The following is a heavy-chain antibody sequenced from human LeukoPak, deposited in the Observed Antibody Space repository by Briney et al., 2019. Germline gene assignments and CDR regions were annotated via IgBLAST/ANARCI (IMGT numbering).Heavy chain of an antibody. CDR2: INWNGIRI. V-gene: IGHV3-20*04. J-gene: IGHJ6*03. CDR3: ARADADEPTGYYMDV. CDR1: GFTIHYYA. Sequence: GGSLRLSCAASGFTIHYYAMTWVRQAPGKGLEWVSTINWNGIRINYADSVRGRFTISRDNAKNSLYLQMNSLEDGDTAFYYCARADADEPTGYYMDVWGRGTLVSVSS. D-gene: IGHD7-27*01.